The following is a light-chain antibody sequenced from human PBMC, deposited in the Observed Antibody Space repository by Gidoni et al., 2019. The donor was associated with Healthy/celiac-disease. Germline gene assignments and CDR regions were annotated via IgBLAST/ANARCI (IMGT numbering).Light chain of an antibody. CDR3: AAWDDSLKV. CDR1: ISNTGSNP. CDR2: SHH. Sequence: QPVLTQPPPAPRTPGQSVTISCSGSISNTGSNPVNWYQQLPGTAPKLLIYSHHPRPPGVPDRFSGSKSGTSASLAISGLQSEDEADYYCAAWDDSLKVFGGGTKLTVL. J-gene: IGLJ2*01. V-gene: IGLV1-44*01.